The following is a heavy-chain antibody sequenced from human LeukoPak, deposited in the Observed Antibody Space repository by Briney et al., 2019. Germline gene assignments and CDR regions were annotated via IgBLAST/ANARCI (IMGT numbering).Heavy chain of an antibody. Sequence: PGGSLRLSCAASGFTFDDYAMHWVRQAPGKGLEWVSGISWNSGSIGYADSVKGRFTISRDNAKNSLYLQMNSLRAEDTALYYCARVWDYYFDYWGQGTLVTVSS. V-gene: IGHV3-9*01. CDR1: GFTFDDYA. CDR3: ARVWDYYFDY. CDR2: ISWNSGSI. J-gene: IGHJ4*02. D-gene: IGHD1-26*01.